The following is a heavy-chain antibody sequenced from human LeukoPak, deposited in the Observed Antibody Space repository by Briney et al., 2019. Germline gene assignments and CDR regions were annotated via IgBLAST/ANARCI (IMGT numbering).Heavy chain of an antibody. D-gene: IGHD3/OR15-3a*01. Sequence: SETLSLTRTVSRGSLRSYFWSWIQPPPGKGLAGVGDIYYSGSTNYNPSLKSRVTISVDTSKNQFSLKLSSVTAADTAVYYCARGIAGDWGNWFDPWGQGTLVTVSS. CDR2: IYYSGST. CDR3: ARGIAGDWGNWFDP. CDR1: RGSLRSYF. V-gene: IGHV4-59*01. J-gene: IGHJ5*02.